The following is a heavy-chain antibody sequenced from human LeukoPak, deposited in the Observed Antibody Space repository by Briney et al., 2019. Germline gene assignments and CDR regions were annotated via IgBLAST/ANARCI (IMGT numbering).Heavy chain of an antibody. Sequence: GGSLRLSCAASEFTFSNYWMSWVRQAPGKGLEWVANINQDGSKKYYVDSVKGRFAISRDNTKNSLHLQMSSLRAEDTAVYYCVRERVDWGQGYNWFDHWGQGTLATVSS. D-gene: IGHD7-27*01. CDR3: VRERVDWGQGYNWFDH. J-gene: IGHJ5*02. V-gene: IGHV3-7*01. CDR2: INQDGSKK. CDR1: EFTFSNYW.